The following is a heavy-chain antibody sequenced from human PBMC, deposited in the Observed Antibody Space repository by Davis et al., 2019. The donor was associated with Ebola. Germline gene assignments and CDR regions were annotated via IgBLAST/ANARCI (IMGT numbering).Heavy chain of an antibody. J-gene: IGHJ4*02. CDR1: GFTFSSYG. Sequence: GESLKISCAASGFTFSSYGMHWVRQAPGKGLEWVAFIGYDGSNKYYADSVKGRFTISRDNSKNTLYLQMNSLRAEDTAVYYCAKGAGSSWYRLVDYWGQGTLVTVSS. CDR2: IGYDGSNK. CDR3: AKGAGSSWYRLVDY. D-gene: IGHD6-13*01. V-gene: IGHV3-30*02.